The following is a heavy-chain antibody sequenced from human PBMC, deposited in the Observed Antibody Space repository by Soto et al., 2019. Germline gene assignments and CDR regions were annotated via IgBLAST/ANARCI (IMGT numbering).Heavy chain of an antibody. J-gene: IGHJ4*02. V-gene: IGHV1-69*02. D-gene: IGHD3-3*01. CDR2: IIPILGIA. Sequence: QVQLVQSGAEVKKPGSSVKVSCKASGGTFSSYTISWVRQAPGQGLEWMGRIIPILGIANYAQKFQCRVTITADKSTSTAYMELSSLRSEDTAVYYCASTDFWSGYPNDYWGQGTLVTVSS. CDR3: ASTDFWSGYPNDY. CDR1: GGTFSSYT.